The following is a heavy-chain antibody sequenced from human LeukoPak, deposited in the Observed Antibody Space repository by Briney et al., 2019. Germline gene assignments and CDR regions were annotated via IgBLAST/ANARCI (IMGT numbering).Heavy chain of an antibody. J-gene: IGHJ4*02. CDR1: GYTFTGYY. CDR3: ARVHHYYDSSGYRGYYFDY. D-gene: IGHD3-22*01. V-gene: IGHV1-46*01. CDR2: INPSGGST. Sequence: EASVKVSCKASGYTFTGYYMHWVRQAPGQGLEWMGIINPSGGSTSYAQKFQGRVTMTRDMSTSTVYMELSSLRSEDTAVYYCARVHHYYDSSGYRGYYFDYWGQGTLVTVSS.